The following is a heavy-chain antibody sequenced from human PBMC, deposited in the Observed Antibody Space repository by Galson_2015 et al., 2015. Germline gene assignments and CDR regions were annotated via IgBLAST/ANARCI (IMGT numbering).Heavy chain of an antibody. CDR3: ARRWYYDSNVLDTLDI. Sequence: QSGAEVKKPGESLKISCKGSGYSFNTYWIGWVRQMPGKGLEWMGIIFPGDSDTRYSPSFQGQVTISADKSTTTAYLQWSSLKASDTATYYCARRWYYDSNVLDTLDIWGQGTMITVSS. V-gene: IGHV5-51*01. CDR1: GYSFNTYW. CDR2: IFPGDSDT. D-gene: IGHD3-22*01. J-gene: IGHJ3*02.